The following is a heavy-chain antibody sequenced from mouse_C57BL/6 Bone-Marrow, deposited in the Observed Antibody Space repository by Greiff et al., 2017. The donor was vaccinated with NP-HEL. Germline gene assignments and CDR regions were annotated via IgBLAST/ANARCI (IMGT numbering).Heavy chain of an antibody. D-gene: IGHD2-3*01. V-gene: IGHV5-9-1*02. J-gene: IGHJ3*01. Sequence: EVQLVESGEGLVKPGGSLKLSCAASGFTFSSYAMSWVRQTPEKRLEWVEYISSGGDYIYYADTVKGRFTISRDNARNTLYLQMSSLKSEDTAMYYCTRDGYYATWFAYWGQGTLVTVSA. CDR3: TRDGYYATWFAY. CDR1: GFTFSSYA. CDR2: ISSGGDYI.